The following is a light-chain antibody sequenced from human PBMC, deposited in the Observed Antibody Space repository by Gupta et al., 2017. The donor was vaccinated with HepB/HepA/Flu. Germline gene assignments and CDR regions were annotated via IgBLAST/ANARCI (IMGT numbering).Light chain of an antibody. CDR1: SSNVGGNT. CDR3: AAWEGSLNGWV. V-gene: IGLV1-44*01. CDR2: SNN. J-gene: IGLJ3*02. Sequence: QSVLTQPPSASGSPGQRVTISCSGSSSNVGGNTVNWYQQLPGTAPKLVIYSNNQRPSGVPDRFSGSKSGTSASLAISGLQSEDEGDYYCAAWEGSLNGWVFGGDQGDRP.